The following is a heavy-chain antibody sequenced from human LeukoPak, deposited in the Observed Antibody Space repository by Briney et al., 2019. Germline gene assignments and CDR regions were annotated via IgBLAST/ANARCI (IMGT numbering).Heavy chain of an antibody. D-gene: IGHD3-3*01. CDR3: ARHYDFWSGPFDY. CDR1: GGTFSSYA. V-gene: IGHV1-69*13. Sequence: ASVKVSCKASGGTFSSYAISWVRQAPGQGLEWMGGIIPIFSTANYAQKFQGRVTITADESTSTAYMELSSLRSEDTAVYYCARHYDFWSGPFDYWGQGTLVTVSS. J-gene: IGHJ4*02. CDR2: IIPIFSTA.